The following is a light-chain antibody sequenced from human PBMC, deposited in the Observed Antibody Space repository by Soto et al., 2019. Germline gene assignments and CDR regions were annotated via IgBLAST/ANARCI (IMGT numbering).Light chain of an antibody. V-gene: IGLV2-14*01. Sequence: QSALTQPASVSGSPGQSITISCTGTSSDVGGFDFVSWYQHHPGTAPKLLVYEVSNRPSRVSSRFSGSKSGTTASLTISGLQAEDEADYYCSSYTSHNTPWVFGGGTQLTVL. J-gene: IGLJ3*02. CDR2: EVS. CDR3: SSYTSHNTPWV. CDR1: SSDVGGFDF.